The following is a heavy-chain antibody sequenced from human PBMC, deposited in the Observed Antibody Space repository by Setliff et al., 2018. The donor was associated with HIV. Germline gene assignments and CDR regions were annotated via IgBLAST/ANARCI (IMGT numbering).Heavy chain of an antibody. CDR1: GYSISSGYY. CDR2: LYHSGST. D-gene: IGHD1-26*01. V-gene: IGHV4-38-2*02. J-gene: IGHJ6*03. CDR3: ARDRSEGGRWELLSLGYYYNYYMDV. Sequence: SETLSLTCAVSGYSISSGYYWGWIRQPPGKGLEWIGSLYHSGSTYYNPSLKSRVTISVDTSNNQFSLKLSSVTAADTAVYYCARDRSEGGRWELLSLGYYYNYYMDVWGKGTTVTVSS.